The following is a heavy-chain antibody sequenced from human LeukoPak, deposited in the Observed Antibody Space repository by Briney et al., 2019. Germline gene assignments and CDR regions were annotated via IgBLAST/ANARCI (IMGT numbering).Heavy chain of an antibody. CDR2: IYYSGST. CDR3: AREFGSGSLASGAD. Sequence: SETLSLTCTVSGGSISSSSYYWGWIRQPPGKGLEWIGSIYYSGSTYYNPSLKSRVTISVDTSKNQFSLKLSSLTAADTAVYYCAREFGSGSLASGADWGQGTLVTVSS. CDR1: GGSISSSSYY. V-gene: IGHV4-39*07. J-gene: IGHJ4*02. D-gene: IGHD1-26*01.